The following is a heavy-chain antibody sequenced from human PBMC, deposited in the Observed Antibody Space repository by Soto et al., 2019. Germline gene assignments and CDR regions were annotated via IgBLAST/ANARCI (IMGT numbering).Heavy chain of an antibody. CDR3: AKEGYYDSSGYFHYWFDP. Sequence: SLRLSCAASGFTFSSYAMHWVRQAPGKGLEWVAVMSYDGSNKYYADSVKGRFTISRDNSKNTLYLQMNSLRAEDTAVYYCAKEGYYDSSGYFHYWFDPWGQGTLVTVSS. V-gene: IGHV3-30-3*02. CDR2: MSYDGSNK. D-gene: IGHD3-22*01. J-gene: IGHJ5*02. CDR1: GFTFSSYA.